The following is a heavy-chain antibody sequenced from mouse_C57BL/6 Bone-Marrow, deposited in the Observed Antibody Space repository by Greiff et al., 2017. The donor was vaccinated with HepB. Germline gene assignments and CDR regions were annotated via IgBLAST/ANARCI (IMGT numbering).Heavy chain of an antibody. V-gene: IGHV1-59*01. D-gene: IGHD2-1*01. Sequence: QVQLQQPGAELVRPGPSVKLSCKASGYTFTSYWMHWVKQRPGQGLEWIGVIDPSDSYTNYNQKFKGKATLTVDTSSSTAYMQLSSLTSEDSAVYYCARGDGNYYFDYWGQGTTLTVSS. J-gene: IGHJ2*01. CDR2: IDPSDSYT. CDR1: GYTFTSYW. CDR3: ARGDGNYYFDY.